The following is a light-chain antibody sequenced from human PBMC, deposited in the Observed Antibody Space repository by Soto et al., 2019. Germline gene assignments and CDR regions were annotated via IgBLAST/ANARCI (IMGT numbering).Light chain of an antibody. V-gene: IGKV1-27*01. CDR1: QGIYIY. CDR2: AAS. CDR3: QKYNTAPWT. Sequence: DIQMTQSPSSLSASVGDRVNITCRASQGIYIYLAWYQQKPGKIPKVLIYAASTLQSGVPSRFSGSGSGTEFTLTISRLEPEDVANYYRQKYNTAPWTVGQGTRVEIK. J-gene: IGKJ1*01.